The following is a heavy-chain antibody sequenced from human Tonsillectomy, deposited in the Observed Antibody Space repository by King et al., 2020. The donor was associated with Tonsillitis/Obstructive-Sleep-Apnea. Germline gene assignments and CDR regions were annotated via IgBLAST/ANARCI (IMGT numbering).Heavy chain of an antibody. D-gene: IGHD3-10*01. CDR3: ARGGNYYGSGHLYYYGMDV. Sequence: QLVQSGAAVKKPGASVKVSCKASGYTFTNYGISWVRQAPGQGLEWMGWISAYNGNTNYAQKFQDRVTMTTDTSTSTAYMELRSLRSDDTAVYYCARGGNYYGSGHLYYYGMDVWGQGTTVTVSS. CDR2: ISAYNGNT. J-gene: IGHJ6*02. V-gene: IGHV1-18*01. CDR1: GYTFTNYG.